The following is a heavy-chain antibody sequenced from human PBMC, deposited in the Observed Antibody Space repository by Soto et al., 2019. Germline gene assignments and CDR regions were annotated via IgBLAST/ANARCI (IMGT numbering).Heavy chain of an antibody. CDR3: ARDDGFCSGSSCLRGFDC. CDR1: GFSLATYW. J-gene: IGHJ4*01. CDR2: VNRDGTVT. V-gene: IGHV3-74*01. Sequence: EVQLVESGGGLVQPGGSLRLSCAASGFSLATYWMHWVRQAPGKGLVWISSVNRDGTVTHYADSVKGRLTISRDNAKNTLFLQMNSLGAEDTAVYYCARDDGFCSGSSCLRGFDCWGQGTLVTVSS. D-gene: IGHD2-2*01.